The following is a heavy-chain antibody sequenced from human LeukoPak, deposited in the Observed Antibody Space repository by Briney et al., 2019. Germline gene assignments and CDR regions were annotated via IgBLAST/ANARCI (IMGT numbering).Heavy chain of an antibody. CDR2: ISGTGMSV. J-gene: IGHJ4*02. D-gene: IGHD1-26*01. CDR1: GFTFSGYA. CDR3: AKGYRYEDS. V-gene: IGHV3-23*01. Sequence: PGGSLRLSCAASGFTFSGYAMSWVRQAPGKGLEWVSTISGTGMSVYYADSVKGRFTISRDNSKKTLCLQMNSLRVEDTAVYYCAKGYRYEDSWGQGTLVTVSS.